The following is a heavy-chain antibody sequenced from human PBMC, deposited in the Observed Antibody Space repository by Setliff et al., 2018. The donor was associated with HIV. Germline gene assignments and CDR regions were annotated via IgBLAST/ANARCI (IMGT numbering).Heavy chain of an antibody. CDR1: GGSLRTFH. Sequence: SLTCTVSGGSLRTFHWTWLRQAPGKGLEWLGHIYDVGVTNYNPSLKNRVTISLDASQTRCSLTLASVTATDTAVYFCAKRRGSGTLYDAFDPWGQGILVTVSS. CDR2: IYDVGVT. J-gene: IGHJ5*02. CDR3: AKRRGSGTLYDAFDP. D-gene: IGHD3-10*01. V-gene: IGHV4-59*08.